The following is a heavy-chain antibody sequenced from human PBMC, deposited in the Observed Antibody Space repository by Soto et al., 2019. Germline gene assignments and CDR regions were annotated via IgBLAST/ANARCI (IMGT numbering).Heavy chain of an antibody. Sequence: EVQLLESGGGLVQPGGSLRLSCAASGFTFSSYAMSWVRQAPGKGLEWVSAISGSGGSTYHADSVKGRFTISRDNSKNTLYLQMNSLRAEDTAVYYCAKGNSYDSSGYYYYYWGQGTLVTVSS. J-gene: IGHJ4*02. D-gene: IGHD3-22*01. V-gene: IGHV3-23*01. CDR3: AKGNSYDSSGYYYYY. CDR1: GFTFSSYA. CDR2: ISGSGGST.